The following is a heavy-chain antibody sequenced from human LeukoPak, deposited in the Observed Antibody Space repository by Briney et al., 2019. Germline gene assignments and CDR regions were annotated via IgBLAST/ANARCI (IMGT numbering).Heavy chain of an antibody. V-gene: IGHV4-4*02. CDR3: ARGSGLGPRDY. CDR1: GVSISSSNG. D-gene: IGHD1-26*01. J-gene: IGHJ4*02. Sequence: PSETLSLTCDVSGVSISSSNGWSWVRQPPGKGLEWIGEIYHSGSTNYNPSLRSRVTISVDTSKNQFSLKLSSVTAADTAVYYCARGSGLGPRDYWGQGTLVTVSS. CDR2: IYHSGST.